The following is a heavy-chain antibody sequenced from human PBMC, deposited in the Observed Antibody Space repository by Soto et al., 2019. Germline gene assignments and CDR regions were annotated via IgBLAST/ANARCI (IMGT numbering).Heavy chain of an antibody. V-gene: IGHV1-58*02. D-gene: IGHD6-6*01. Sequence: SEKVSCKASGFTFTSSAMQWVRQARRQRLEWIGWIVVGSGNTNYAQKFQERVTLTRDMSTSTAYMELSSLRSEDTAVYYWEADDIAALNWGQGTLVTVSS. CDR2: IVVGSGNT. CDR1: GFTFTSSA. J-gene: IGHJ4*02. CDR3: EADDIAALN.